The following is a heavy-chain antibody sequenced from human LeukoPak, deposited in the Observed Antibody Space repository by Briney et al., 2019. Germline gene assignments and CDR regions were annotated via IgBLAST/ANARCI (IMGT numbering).Heavy chain of an antibody. CDR2: ISGTSSYI. Sequence: GGSLRLSFAASGHTFSSYSMNWVRQAPGTGLEWVSSISGTSSYIYYADSVKGRFTISRDNAKNSLFLQMNSLRAEDTAVYYCARGTLLTPFDYWGQGTLVTVSS. D-gene: IGHD3-9*01. V-gene: IGHV3-21*01. J-gene: IGHJ4*02. CDR1: GHTFSSYS. CDR3: ARGTLLTPFDY.